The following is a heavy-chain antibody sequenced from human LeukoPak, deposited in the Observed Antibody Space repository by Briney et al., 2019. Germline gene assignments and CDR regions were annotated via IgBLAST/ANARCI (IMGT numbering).Heavy chain of an antibody. D-gene: IGHD3-16*02. CDR3: AKDGTQYYDYVWGSYPPGN. V-gene: IGHV3-30*18. Sequence: GGSLRLSCAASGFTVSNNYMTWVRQAPGKGLEWVAVISYDGSNKYYADSVKGRFTISRDNSKNTLYLQMNSLRAEDTAVYYCAKDGTQYYDYVWGSYPPGNWGQGTLVTVSS. J-gene: IGHJ4*02. CDR1: GFTVSNNY. CDR2: ISYDGSNK.